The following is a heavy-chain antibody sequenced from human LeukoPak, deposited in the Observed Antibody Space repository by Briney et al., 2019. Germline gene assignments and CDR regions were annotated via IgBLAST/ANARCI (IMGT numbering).Heavy chain of an antibody. CDR2: IGSKGGST. V-gene: IGHV3-64*01. CDR1: GFTFSRYT. Sequence: GGSLRLSCAASGFTFSRYTMHWARQAPGKGLEYVSGIGSKGGSTYYASSVKGRFTISRDNSKNTLYLQMGSLRAEDMAVYYCAREDYGTGKFDYWGQGTLVIVSS. J-gene: IGHJ4*02. D-gene: IGHD4-17*01. CDR3: AREDYGTGKFDY.